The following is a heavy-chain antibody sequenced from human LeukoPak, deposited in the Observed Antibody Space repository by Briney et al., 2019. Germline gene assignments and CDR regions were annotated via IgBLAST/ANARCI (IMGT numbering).Heavy chain of an antibody. V-gene: IGHV1-69*13. D-gene: IGHD6-6*01. CDR3: ARDGQLVPFWYYYYGMDV. Sequence: SVKVSCKASGGTFSSYAISWVRQAPGQGLEWMGGIIPIFGTANYAQKFQGRVTITADESTSTAYMELSSLRSEDTAVYYCARDGQLVPFWYYYYGMDVWGQGTTVTVSS. J-gene: IGHJ6*02. CDR2: IIPIFGTA. CDR1: GGTFSSYA.